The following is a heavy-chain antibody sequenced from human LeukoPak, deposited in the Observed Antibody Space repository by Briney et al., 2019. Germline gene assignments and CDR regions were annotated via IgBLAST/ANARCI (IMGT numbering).Heavy chain of an antibody. CDR2: VTGNAATT. J-gene: IGHJ6*03. V-gene: IGHV3-23*01. CDR1: GSTFSNHG. Sequence: GGSLRLSCAASGSTFSNHGMIWVRQDPGGGLGWVSAVTGNAATTYYADSVKGRFTISRDNSKNTLYLQMNSLRAEDTGVYYCAKIPGYMDVWGKGTTVTVSS. CDR3: AKIPGYMDV.